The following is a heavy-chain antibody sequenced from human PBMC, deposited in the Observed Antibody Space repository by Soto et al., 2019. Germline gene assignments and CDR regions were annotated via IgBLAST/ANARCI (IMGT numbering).Heavy chain of an antibody. J-gene: IGHJ5*02. D-gene: IGHD4-17*01. Sequence: ASVKVSCKVSGYTLTKLSMHWVRQAPGKGLEWMGGFDPEDGETIYAQKFQGRVTMTEDTSTDTAYMELSSLRSEDTAVYYCATANDDYGNYLRWFDPWGQGTLVTVSS. CDR3: ATANDDYGNYLRWFDP. CDR2: FDPEDGET. V-gene: IGHV1-24*01. CDR1: GYTLTKLS.